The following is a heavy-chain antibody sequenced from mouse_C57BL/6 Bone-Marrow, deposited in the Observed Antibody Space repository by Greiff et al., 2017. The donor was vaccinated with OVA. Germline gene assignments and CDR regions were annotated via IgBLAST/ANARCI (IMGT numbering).Heavy chain of an antibody. CDR2: IYPRSGNT. CDR3: ARRVRPLDY. D-gene: IGHD2-14*01. CDR1: GYTFTSYG. Sequence: VQLQQSVAELARPGASVKLSCKASGYTFTSYGISWVKQRTGQGLEWIGEIYPRSGNTYYNEKFKGKATLTADKSSSTAYMELRSLTSEDSAVYFCARRVRPLDYWGQGTTLTVSS. J-gene: IGHJ2*01. V-gene: IGHV1-81*01.